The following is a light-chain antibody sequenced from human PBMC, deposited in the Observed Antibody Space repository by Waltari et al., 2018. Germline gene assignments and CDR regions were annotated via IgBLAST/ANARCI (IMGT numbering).Light chain of an antibody. CDR2: KDS. V-gene: IGLV3-25*03. CDR1: ALPRQY. Sequence: YELTQPSSVSVSPGQTARITCSGHALPRQYVYWYQQQPGQAPSLVMFKDSERPSGVPNRFPGSSSGTTATLTISGAQAEDEADYYCQSADSSGTFQGVFGGGTKLTVL. J-gene: IGLJ3*02. CDR3: QSADSSGTFQGV.